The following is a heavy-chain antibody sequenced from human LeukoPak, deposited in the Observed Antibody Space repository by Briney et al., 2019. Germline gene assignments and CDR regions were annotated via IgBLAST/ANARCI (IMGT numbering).Heavy chain of an antibody. CDR1: GFTFNTYI. CDR3: AATSYYYDSSGYFSDAFDI. D-gene: IGHD3-22*01. Sequence: GGSLRLSCAASGFTFNTYIMHWVRQSPGKGLEWVAVMSHSGTSIDYADSVKGRFTISRDNAKNSLYLQMNSLRAEDTAVYYCAATSYYYDSSGYFSDAFDIWGQGTMVTVSS. CDR2: MSHSGTSI. J-gene: IGHJ3*02. V-gene: IGHV3-30*04.